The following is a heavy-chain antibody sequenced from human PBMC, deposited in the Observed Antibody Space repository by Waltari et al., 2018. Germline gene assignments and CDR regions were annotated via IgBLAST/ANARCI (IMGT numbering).Heavy chain of an antibody. V-gene: IGHV1-2*02. J-gene: IGHJ3*02. CDR3: ARGQYSSSSGAFDI. Sequence: QVQLVQSGAEVXXPGASVKXXCXASGYTFTGYYMHWVXQAPGQGLEWMGWSNPTSCGXTHAQKFQGRVTRTKDTSIRTAYMELGRLRADDTAVYYCARGQYSSSSGAFDIWGQGTMVXXXS. CDR1: GYTFTGYY. D-gene: IGHD6-6*01. CDR2: SNPTSCGX.